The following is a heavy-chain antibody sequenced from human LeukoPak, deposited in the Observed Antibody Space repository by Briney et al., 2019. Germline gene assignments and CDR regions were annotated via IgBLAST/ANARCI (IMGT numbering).Heavy chain of an antibody. J-gene: IGHJ4*01. V-gene: IGHV3-74*01. Sequence: GGSLRLSCTASGFTLRNYWMHWVRQVPGKRLVWVSRISGDGSVTNYADSVQGRFTISRDNAKNILYLQINSLRSEDTAVYYCARYSSSSGGAAYYLDYWGHGALVTVSS. D-gene: IGHD6-6*01. CDR3: ARYSSSSGGAAYYLDY. CDR2: ISGDGSVT. CDR1: GFTLRNYW.